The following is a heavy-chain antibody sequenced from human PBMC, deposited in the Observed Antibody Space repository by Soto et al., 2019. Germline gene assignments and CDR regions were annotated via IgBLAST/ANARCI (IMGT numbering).Heavy chain of an antibody. J-gene: IGHJ6*02. V-gene: IGHV3-30*18. CDR2: ISYDGSNK. Sequence: GGSLRLSCAASGFTFSSYGMHWVRQAPGKGLEWVAVISYDGSNKYYADSVKGRFTTSRDNSKNTLYLQMNSLRAEDTAVYYCAKDPSRDTVTDYYYGMDVWGQGTTVTVSS. CDR3: AKDPSRDTVTDYYYGMDV. CDR1: GFTFSSYG. D-gene: IGHD4-17*01.